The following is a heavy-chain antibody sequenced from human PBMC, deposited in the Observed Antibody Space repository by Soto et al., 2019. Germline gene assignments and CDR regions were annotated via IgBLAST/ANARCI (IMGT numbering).Heavy chain of an antibody. D-gene: IGHD2-2*02. Sequence: ASVKVSCKASGYTFTGYYMHWVRQAPGQGLEWMGWINPNSGGTNYAQKFQGWVTMTRDTSISTAYMELSRLRSDDTAVYYCASSYCSSTSCYSSWFDPWGQGTLVTVYS. CDR2: INPNSGGT. CDR3: ASSYCSSTSCYSSWFDP. CDR1: GYTFTGYY. V-gene: IGHV1-2*04. J-gene: IGHJ5*02.